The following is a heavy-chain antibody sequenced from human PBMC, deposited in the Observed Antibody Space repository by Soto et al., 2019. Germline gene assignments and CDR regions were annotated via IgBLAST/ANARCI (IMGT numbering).Heavy chain of an antibody. J-gene: IGHJ6*02. CDR1: GFTFSSYA. V-gene: IGHV3-30-3*01. CDR2: ISYDGSNK. D-gene: IGHD4-17*01. CDR3: AREVREYGDYGMDV. Sequence: QVQLVESGGGVVQPGRSLRLSCAASGFTFSSYAMHWVRQAPGKGLEWVAVISYDGSNKYYADSVKGRFTISRDNSKNTLYLKMNSLRAEDTAVYYCAREVREYGDYGMDVWGQGTTVTVSS.